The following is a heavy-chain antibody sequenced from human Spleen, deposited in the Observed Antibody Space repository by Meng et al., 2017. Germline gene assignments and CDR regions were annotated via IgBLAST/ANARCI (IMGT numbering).Heavy chain of an antibody. Sequence: GGSLRLSCAASGFTFSSYSMNWVRQAPGKGLEWVSSISSSSSYIYYADSVKGRFTISRDNAKNLLHLQMDSLRVEDTGVYFCARDTDWHNFDNWGQGTLVTVSS. CDR3: ARDTDWHNFDN. D-gene: IGHD3-9*01. J-gene: IGHJ4*02. CDR1: GFTFSSYS. CDR2: ISSSSSYI. V-gene: IGHV3-21*06.